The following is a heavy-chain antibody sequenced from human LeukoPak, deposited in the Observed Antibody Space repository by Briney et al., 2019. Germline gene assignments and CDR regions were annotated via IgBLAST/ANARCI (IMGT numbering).Heavy chain of an antibody. J-gene: IGHJ4*02. V-gene: IGHV3-48*04. CDR3: ARDPAGATSFDY. D-gene: IGHD1-26*01. Sequence: GGSLRLSCAASGFTFSSYSMNWVRQAPGKGLEWVSYISSSGSTIYYADSVKGRFTISRDNAKNSLYLQMNSLRAEDTAVYYCARDPAGATSFDYWGQGTLVTVSS. CDR2: ISSSGSTI. CDR1: GFTFSSYS.